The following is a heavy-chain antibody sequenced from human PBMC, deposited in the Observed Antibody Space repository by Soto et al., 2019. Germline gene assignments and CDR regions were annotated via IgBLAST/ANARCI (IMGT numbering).Heavy chain of an antibody. J-gene: IGHJ4*02. CDR3: AKVPHSGYALILYFDY. V-gene: IGHV3-30*18. CDR2: ISYDGSNK. D-gene: IGHD5-12*01. CDR1: GFTFSSYG. Sequence: GGSLRLSCAASGFTFSSYGMHWVRQAPGKGLEWVAVISYDGSNKYYADSVKGRFTISRDNSKNTLYLQMNSLRAEDTAVYYCAKVPHSGYALILYFDYWGQGTLVTVSS.